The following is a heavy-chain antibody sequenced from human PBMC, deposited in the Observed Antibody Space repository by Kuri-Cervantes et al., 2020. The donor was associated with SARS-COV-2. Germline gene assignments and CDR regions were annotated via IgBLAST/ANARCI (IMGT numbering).Heavy chain of an antibody. CDR1: GFTFSDYY. D-gene: IGHD3-10*01. CDR2: ISSGGSTI. Sequence: GGSLRLSCAASGFTFSDYYMSWIRQAPGKGLGWVSYISSGGSTIYYADSVKGRFTISRDNAKNSLYLQMNSLRAEDTAVYYCASPGGIVSGPGAFDIWGQGTMVTVSS. J-gene: IGHJ3*02. V-gene: IGHV3-11*04. CDR3: ASPGGIVSGPGAFDI.